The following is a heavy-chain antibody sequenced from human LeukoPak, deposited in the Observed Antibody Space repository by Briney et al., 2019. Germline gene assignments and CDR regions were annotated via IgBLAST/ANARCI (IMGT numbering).Heavy chain of an antibody. CDR2: ISSIGTT. CDR1: GGSISSYY. Sequence: SQSLSLTCTVSGGSISSYYCSWVRQPPGKGLEWIGRISSIGTTNYNPPLKSRFTISGDTSKNQFSLKLNAVTPADTAVYYCARDTTNPAAGTGGWFDPWGQGTLVTVSS. CDR3: ARDTTNPAAGTGGWFDP. V-gene: IGHV4-4*08. J-gene: IGHJ5*02. D-gene: IGHD6-13*01.